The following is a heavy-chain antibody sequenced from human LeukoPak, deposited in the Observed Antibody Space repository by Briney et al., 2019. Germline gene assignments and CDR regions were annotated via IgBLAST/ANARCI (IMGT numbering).Heavy chain of an antibody. Sequence: SETLSLTCTVSGGSISSSSYYWGWIRQPPGKGLEWIGSIYYSGSTYYNPSLKCRVTISVDTSKNQFSLKLSSVTAADTAVYYCARVHYDFWSGYSHYYMDVWGKGTTVTVSS. J-gene: IGHJ6*03. CDR1: GGSISSSSYY. CDR3: ARVHYDFWSGYSHYYMDV. D-gene: IGHD3-3*01. CDR2: IYYSGST. V-gene: IGHV4-39*01.